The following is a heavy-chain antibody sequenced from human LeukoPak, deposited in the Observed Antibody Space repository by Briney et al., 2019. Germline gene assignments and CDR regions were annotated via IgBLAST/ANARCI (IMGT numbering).Heavy chain of an antibody. CDR3: ARVRGTVTENWYFDL. CDR1: GYTFTGYY. J-gene: IGHJ2*01. Sequence: ASVKVSCKASGYTFTGYYMHWVRQAPGQGLEWMGWINPNSGGTNYAQKFQGRVTMTRDTSISTAYMELSRLRSDDTAVYYCARVRGTVTENWYFDLWGRGTLVTVSS. D-gene: IGHD4-17*01. CDR2: INPNSGGT. V-gene: IGHV1-2*02.